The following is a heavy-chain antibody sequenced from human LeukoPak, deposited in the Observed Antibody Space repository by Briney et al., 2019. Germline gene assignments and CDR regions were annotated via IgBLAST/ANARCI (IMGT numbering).Heavy chain of an antibody. D-gene: IGHD6-19*01. CDR1: GFIFSSYW. J-gene: IGHJ4*02. Sequence: PGGSLRLSCAASGFIFSSYWMTWVRQAPGKGLEWVANIKQAGSENSYVDSVKGRFTISRDNAKNSLYLQINSLRAEDTAVYYCARASTRVVTVSITVAGTVDCWGRGTLVTVSS. CDR3: ARASTRVVTVSITVAGTVDC. CDR2: IKQAGSEN. V-gene: IGHV3-7*01.